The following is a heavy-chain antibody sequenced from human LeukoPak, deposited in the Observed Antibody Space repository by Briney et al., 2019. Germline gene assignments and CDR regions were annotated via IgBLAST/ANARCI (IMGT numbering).Heavy chain of an antibody. J-gene: IGHJ4*02. CDR1: GFTVSSSY. CDR2: IYSGGRT. CDR3: ARDGLGAITFGGVIGHYLDY. V-gene: IGHV3-53*01. Sequence: GGSLRLSCAASGFTVSSSYMSWVRQAPGKGLEWVSLIYSGGRTYYADSVKGRFTISRDNSKNTLYLQMNSLRAEDTAVYYCARDGLGAITFGGVIGHYLDYWGQGTLVTVSS. D-gene: IGHD3-16*01.